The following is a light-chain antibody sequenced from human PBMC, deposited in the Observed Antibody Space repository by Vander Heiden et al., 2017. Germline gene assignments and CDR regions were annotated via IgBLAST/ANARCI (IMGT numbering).Light chain of an antibody. CDR2: DAS. Sequence: EIVLTQSPATLSLSPGERATLSCRASQSVSTFLAWYRHKPGQAPRLLIYDASNRATGIPARFSGSGSGTDFTLTISNLEPEDFAVYYCQQRSNWPLTFGGGTKVEI. CDR1: QSVSTF. CDR3: QQRSNWPLT. V-gene: IGKV3-11*01. J-gene: IGKJ4*01.